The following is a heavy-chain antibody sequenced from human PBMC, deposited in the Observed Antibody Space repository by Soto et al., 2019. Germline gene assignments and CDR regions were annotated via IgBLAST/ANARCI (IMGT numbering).Heavy chain of an antibody. CDR3: GRIYIVSGVFFDS. V-gene: IGHV4-30-4*01. J-gene: IGHJ4*02. Sequence: PSETLSLTCTVSGCSISSGDYYWSWIRQPPGKGLEWIGYIYFTGSTYYNPSLKSRLTISVETSKNQFSLNLSSVTAADTAVYFCGRIYIVSGVFFDSWGQGTMVTVSS. CDR2: IYFTGST. D-gene: IGHD3-10*01. CDR1: GCSISSGDYY.